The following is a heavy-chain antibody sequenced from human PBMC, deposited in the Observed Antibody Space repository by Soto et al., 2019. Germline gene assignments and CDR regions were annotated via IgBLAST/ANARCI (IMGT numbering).Heavy chain of an antibody. V-gene: IGHV1-8*01. CDR1: GNTFTKYE. J-gene: IGHJ6*02. Sequence: ASVKVSCKASGNTFTKYETIWVRQATGQGPEWMGWMNPNTGDTVYAQKFQGRVTLTRDTSISTAYMELSSLRYDDTAVYYCARVLRSDFGMDVWGQGSTVTVSS. CDR3: ARVLRSDFGMDV. D-gene: IGHD5-12*01. CDR2: MNPNTGDT.